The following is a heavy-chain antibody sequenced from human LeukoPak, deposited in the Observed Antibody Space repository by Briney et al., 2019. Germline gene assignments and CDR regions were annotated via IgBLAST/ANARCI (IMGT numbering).Heavy chain of an antibody. D-gene: IGHD3-10*01. CDR2: IYPSGNT. J-gene: IGHJ4*02. CDR1: GYSISSDYS. Sequence: SETLSLTCAVSGYSISSDYSWGWIRQPPGKGLEWIGSIYPSGNTYYNPSLKSRVTISVVTSKNQFSLKLSSVTAADTAVYYCARWASRGSADFDYWGQGTLVTVSS. CDR3: ARWASRGSADFDY. V-gene: IGHV4-38-2*01.